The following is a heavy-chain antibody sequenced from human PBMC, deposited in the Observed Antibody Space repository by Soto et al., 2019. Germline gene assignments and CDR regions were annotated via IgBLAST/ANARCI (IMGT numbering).Heavy chain of an antibody. V-gene: IGHV1-18*01. CDR2: ISDYNGNT. J-gene: IGHJ4*02. D-gene: IGHD2-2*02. CDR1: GYAFSSYG. CDR3: ARVGAAINYFDY. Sequence: ASVKASSKASGYAFSSYGVSWVRQAPGQGLEWMGWISDYNGNTNYAQKLQGRVTITTDRSTSTAYMELRSLRSDDTAVYYCARVGAAINYFDYWGQGTQVTVSS.